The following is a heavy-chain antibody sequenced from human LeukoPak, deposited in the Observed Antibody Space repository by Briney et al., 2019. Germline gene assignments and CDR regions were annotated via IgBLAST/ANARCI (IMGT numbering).Heavy chain of an antibody. Sequence: SETLSLTCTVSGGSISSNTYYWGWIRHPPGKGREWIGSIYYGGSIYYNPSLKSRVTISVDTSKNQFSLKLSSVTAADTAVYYCARILGYCSGGSCFRGTFDLWGQGTMVTVSS. V-gene: IGHV4-39*07. D-gene: IGHD2-15*01. CDR3: ARILGYCSGGSCFRGTFDL. CDR1: GGSISSNTYY. J-gene: IGHJ3*01. CDR2: IYYGGSI.